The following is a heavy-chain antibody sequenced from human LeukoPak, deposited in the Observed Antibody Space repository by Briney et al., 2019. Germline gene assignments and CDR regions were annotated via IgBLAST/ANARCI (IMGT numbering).Heavy chain of an antibody. D-gene: IGHD3-10*01. CDR1: GGSISSSNW. Sequence: SETLSLTCAVSGGSISSSNWYSWVRQPPGKGLEWIGEIYHSGSTNYNPSLKSRVTISVDTSKNQFSLKLSSVTAADTAVYYCARARMYYYGSGPSGPLSYWGQGTLVTVSS. CDR3: ARARMYYYGSGPSGPLSY. CDR2: IYHSGST. V-gene: IGHV4-4*02. J-gene: IGHJ4*02.